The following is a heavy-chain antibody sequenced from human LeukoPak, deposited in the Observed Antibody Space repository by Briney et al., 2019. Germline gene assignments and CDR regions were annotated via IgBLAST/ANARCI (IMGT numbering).Heavy chain of an antibody. V-gene: IGHV3-30*18. CDR3: AKGGAGAGPYYFDY. CDR1: GFTFSDHY. Sequence: GGSLRLSCAASGFTFSDHYMDWVRQAPGKGLEWVAVIPYDGSNKYYADSVKGRFTISRDNSKNTLYLQMNSLRAEDTAVYYWAKGGAGAGPYYFDYGAQGPLVTFSS. D-gene: IGHD6-19*01. J-gene: IGHJ4*02. CDR2: IPYDGSNK.